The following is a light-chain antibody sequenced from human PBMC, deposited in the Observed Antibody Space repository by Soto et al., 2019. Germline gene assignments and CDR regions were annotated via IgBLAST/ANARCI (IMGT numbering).Light chain of an antibody. J-gene: IGKJ1*01. V-gene: IGKV1-39*01. CDR1: QSISTY. CDR2: AAS. CDR3: QQSYSMAPET. Sequence: DIQMTQSPSSLSASVGDRVTITCRASQSISTYLNWYQHKPGKAPDLLIYAASSLQSGVPSRFSGSGSQTDFTLTISSLQPEDFATYYCQQSYSMAPETFGQGTKVEIK.